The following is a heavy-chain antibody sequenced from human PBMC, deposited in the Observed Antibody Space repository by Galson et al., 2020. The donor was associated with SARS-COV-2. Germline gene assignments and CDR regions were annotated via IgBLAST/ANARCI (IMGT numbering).Heavy chain of an antibody. D-gene: IGHD2-21*01. J-gene: IGHJ5*02. CDR3: AAFALSIPHP. V-gene: IGHV1-58*02. CDR2: IVVGRGNT. CDR1: GFTFFSSA. Sequence: SVKVSCKASGFTFFSSAIQWVRQARGQRLEWIGWIVVGRGNTKYAQKFQERVTITRDMSTSTTYMELSGLSSEDTAVYYCAAFALSIPHPWGQGTLVIVSS.